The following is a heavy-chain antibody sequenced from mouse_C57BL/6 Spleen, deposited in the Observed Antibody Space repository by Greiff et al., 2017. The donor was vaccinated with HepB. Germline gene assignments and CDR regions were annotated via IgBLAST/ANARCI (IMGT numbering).Heavy chain of an antibody. D-gene: IGHD2-4*01. CDR3: ARDYDYEGY. CDR1: GYAFSSSW. J-gene: IGHJ2*01. V-gene: IGHV1-82*01. CDR2: IYPGDGDT. Sequence: VKLVESGPELVKPGASVKISCKASGYAFSSSWLNWVKQRPGKGLEWIGRIYPGDGDTNYNGKFKGKATLTADKSSRTAYMQLSSLTSEDSAVYFCARDYDYEGYWGQGTTLTVSS.